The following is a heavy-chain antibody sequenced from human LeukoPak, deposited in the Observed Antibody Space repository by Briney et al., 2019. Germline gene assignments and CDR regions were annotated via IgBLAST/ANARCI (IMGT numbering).Heavy chain of an antibody. V-gene: IGHV6-1*01. CDR1: GDSVPSNSAA. J-gene: IGHJ6*02. CDR3: AREEVAETYYYYGMDV. D-gene: IGHD5-12*01. Sequence: SQTLSLTCAISGDSVPSNSAAWNWVRQSPSRGLEWLGRTYYRSKWYNDYAVSVKSRITINPDTSKNQFSLQLNSVTPEDTAVYYYAREEVAETYYYYGMDVWGQGTTVTVSS. CDR2: TYYRSKWYN.